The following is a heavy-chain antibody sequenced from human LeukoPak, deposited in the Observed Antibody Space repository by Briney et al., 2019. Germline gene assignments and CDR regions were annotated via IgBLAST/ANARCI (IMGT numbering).Heavy chain of an antibody. V-gene: IGHV4-34*01. CDR3: AREVVPAAMPLYYFDY. CDR1: GGTFSGYY. J-gene: IGHJ4*02. D-gene: IGHD2-2*01. Sequence: SETLSLTCAVYGGTFSGYYWSWIRQPPGKGLEWIGEINHSGSTNYNPSLKSRVTISVDTSKNQFSLKLSSVTAADTAVYYCAREVVPAAMPLYYFDYWGQGTLVTVSS. CDR2: INHSGST.